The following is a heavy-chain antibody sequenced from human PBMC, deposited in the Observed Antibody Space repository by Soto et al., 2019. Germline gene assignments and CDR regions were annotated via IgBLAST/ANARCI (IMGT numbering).Heavy chain of an antibody. D-gene: IGHD3-16*01. J-gene: IGHJ5*02. CDR1: GFSLTTRGVG. V-gene: IGHV2-5*02. CDR3: AHIPNYYQYDWFDP. CDR2: IYWDDDK. Sequence: QITLKESGPTLVXPTQXLXXTCTFSGFSLTTRGVGVGWIRQPPGKALECLALIYWDDDKRYSPSLQSRLSITKDTSKNQVVLTMTNVDPVDTATYYCAHIPNYYQYDWFDPWGQGTLVSVSS.